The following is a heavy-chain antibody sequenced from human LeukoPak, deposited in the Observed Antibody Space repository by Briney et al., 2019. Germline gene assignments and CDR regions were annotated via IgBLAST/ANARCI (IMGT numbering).Heavy chain of an antibody. J-gene: IGHJ5*02. V-gene: IGHV4-31*03. CDR2: IYYSGST. CDR1: GGSISSGGYY. D-gene: IGHD6-13*01. Sequence: PSETLSLTCTVSGGSISSGGYYWSWIRQHPGKGLEWVGYIYYSGSTYYNPSLKSRVTISVDTSKNQFSLKLSSVTAADTAVHYCARVGYSSSPTGFDPWGRGTLVTVSS. CDR3: ARVGYSSSPTGFDP.